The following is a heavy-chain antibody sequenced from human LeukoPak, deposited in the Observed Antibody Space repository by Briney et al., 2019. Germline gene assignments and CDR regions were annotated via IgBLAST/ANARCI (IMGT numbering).Heavy chain of an antibody. CDR3: AKHYYGSGRTNYYFDY. V-gene: IGHV3-23*01. D-gene: IGHD3-10*01. CDR1: GLTVSRNY. J-gene: IGHJ4*02. CDR2: ISGSGGST. Sequence: GGSLRLSCAASGLTVSRNYMSWVRQAPGKGLEWVSVISGSGGSTYYADSVKGRFTISRDNSKNTLYLQMNSLRAEDTAVYNCAKHYYGSGRTNYYFDYWGQGTLVTVSS.